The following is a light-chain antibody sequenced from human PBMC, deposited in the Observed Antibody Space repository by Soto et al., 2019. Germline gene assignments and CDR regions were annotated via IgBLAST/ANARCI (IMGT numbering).Light chain of an antibody. V-gene: IGLV2-14*01. CDR3: SSYTTSYFDV. CDR1: GRDIGAYDY. CDR2: GVK. Sequence: QSVLTQPASVSGSPGQSITISCTGSGRDIGAYDYVSWYQQHPGKAPKLLIYGVKNRPSGVSYRFSDSTSAFTASLTISGLHADDEAHYYCSSYTTSYFDVFGPGTKLTVL. J-gene: IGLJ1*01.